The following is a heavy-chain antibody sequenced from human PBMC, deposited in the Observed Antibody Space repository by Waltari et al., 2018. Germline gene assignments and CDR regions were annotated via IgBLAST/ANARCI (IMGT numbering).Heavy chain of an antibody. J-gene: IGHJ3*01. CDR3: ARRGCTNGVCPPHD. V-gene: IGHV4-38-2*02. Sequence: QVQLQESGTGLVKPSETLSLTCTVSGYSISSGYYWGWIRQPPGKGLEWIGSIYHSGSTYYNPSLKSRVTISVDTSKNQFSLKLSSVTAADTAVYYCARRGCTNGVCPPHDWGQGTMVTVSS. CDR2: IYHSGST. CDR1: GYSISSGYY. D-gene: IGHD2-8*01.